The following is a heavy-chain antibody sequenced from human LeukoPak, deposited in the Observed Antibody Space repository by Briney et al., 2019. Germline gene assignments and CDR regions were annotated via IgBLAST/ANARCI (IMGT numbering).Heavy chain of an antibody. CDR1: DDSINNSGYY. J-gene: IGHJ3*02. Sequence: SETLSLSCTASDDSINNSGYYWGWIRQPPGKGLEWIGIIYYSGSTYYNPSLKSRVTISVDTSKNQCSLRLSSVTAADTAVYYCARGGRAFDIWGQGTMVTVSS. CDR2: IYYSGST. CDR3: ARGGRAFDI. V-gene: IGHV4-39*07. D-gene: IGHD2-15*01.